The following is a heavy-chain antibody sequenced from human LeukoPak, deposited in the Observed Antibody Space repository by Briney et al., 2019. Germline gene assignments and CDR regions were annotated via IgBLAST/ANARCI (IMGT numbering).Heavy chain of an antibody. Sequence: PSETLSLTCTVSGGSISSYYWSWIRQPAGKGLEWIGRIYTSGSTNCNPSLKSRVTMSVDTSKNQFSLKLSSVTAADTAVYYCAREPRNYDILTGYYRGNWFDPWGQGTLVTVSS. V-gene: IGHV4-4*07. D-gene: IGHD3-9*01. CDR3: AREPRNYDILTGYYRGNWFDP. CDR2: IYTSGST. CDR1: GGSISSYY. J-gene: IGHJ5*02.